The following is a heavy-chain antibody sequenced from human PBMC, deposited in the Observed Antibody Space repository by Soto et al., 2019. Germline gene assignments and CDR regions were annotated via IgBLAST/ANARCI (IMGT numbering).Heavy chain of an antibody. CDR3: ARRGYYDSSGYSNVDY. D-gene: IGHD3-22*01. CDR1: GVTFSSYA. Sequence: QVQLVQSGAEVKKPGSSVKVSCKASGVTFSSYAISWVRQAPRQGLEWMGVIIPSVGTANYAQKLQGRVTITADESTSTAYMELSSLRSEDTAVYYCARRGYYDSSGYSNVDYWCQVTRVTVSS. V-gene: IGHV1-69*01. CDR2: IIPSVGTA. J-gene: IGHJ4*02.